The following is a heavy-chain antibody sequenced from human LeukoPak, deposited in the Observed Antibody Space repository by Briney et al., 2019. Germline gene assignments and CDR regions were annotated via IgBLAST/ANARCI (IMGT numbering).Heavy chain of an antibody. Sequence: PGGSLRLSCAASGFTFDDYAMHWVRQAPGKGLEWVSGISWNSGSIGYADSVKGRFTISRDNAKNSLYLQMNSLRAEDTALYYCAKDRTGTTHYGMDVWGQGTTVIVSS. D-gene: IGHD1-1*01. V-gene: IGHV3-9*01. CDR2: ISWNSGSI. CDR3: AKDRTGTTHYGMDV. J-gene: IGHJ6*02. CDR1: GFTFDDYA.